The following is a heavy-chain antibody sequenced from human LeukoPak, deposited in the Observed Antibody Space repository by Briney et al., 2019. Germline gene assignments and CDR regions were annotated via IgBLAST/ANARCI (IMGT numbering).Heavy chain of an antibody. Sequence: GWSLRLSCAASGFTFSSYAMSWVRQAPGKGLEGVSAISGSGGRTYYADSVKGRFTISRDNSKNTLYLQMNSLRAEDTAVYYCAVTDYYDSSGPDYWGQGTLVTVSS. D-gene: IGHD3-22*01. CDR3: AVTDYYDSSGPDY. J-gene: IGHJ4*02. CDR2: ISGSGGRT. V-gene: IGHV3-23*01. CDR1: GFTFSSYA.